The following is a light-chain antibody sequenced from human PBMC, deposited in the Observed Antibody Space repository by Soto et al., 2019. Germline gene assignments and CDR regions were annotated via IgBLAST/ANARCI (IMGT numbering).Light chain of an antibody. V-gene: IGLV1-40*01. CDR3: QSYDSSLSAHYV. J-gene: IGLJ1*01. CDR2: GNS. CDR1: SSNIGAGYD. Sequence: QLVLTQPPSVSGAPGQRVTISCTGSSSNIGAGYDVHWYQQLPGTAPKLLIYGNSNRPSGVPDRFSGSKSGTSASLAITGLQAEDEADYYCQSYDSSLSAHYVFGTGTQLTVL.